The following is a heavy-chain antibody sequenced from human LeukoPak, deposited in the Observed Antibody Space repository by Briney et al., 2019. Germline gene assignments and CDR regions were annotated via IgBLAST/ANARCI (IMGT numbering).Heavy chain of an antibody. Sequence: SETLSLTCTVSRGSISSYYWNWIRQAPGKGLEWIGYIYYIGSTNYNPSLDSRVTMPLDRSNNHFSLELRSVTAADTAMYYCAKDLLAMVGYMDVWGKGTTVTVSS. V-gene: IGHV4-59*01. CDR2: IYYIGST. CDR1: RGSISSYY. J-gene: IGHJ6*03. CDR3: AKDLLAMVGYMDV. D-gene: IGHD5-18*01.